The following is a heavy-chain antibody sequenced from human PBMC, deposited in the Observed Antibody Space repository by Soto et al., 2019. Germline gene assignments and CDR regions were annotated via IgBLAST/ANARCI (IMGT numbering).Heavy chain of an antibody. CDR2: MNPNSGNT. CDR1: GYTFTSYD. V-gene: IGHV1-8*01. J-gene: IGHJ6*02. CDR3: ARGVDSSGYYNYSGMDV. D-gene: IGHD3-22*01. Sequence: ASVKVSCKASGYTFTSYDINWVRQATGQGLEWMGWMNPNSGNTGYAQKFQGRVTMTRNTSISTAYMELSSLRSEDTAVYYCARGVDSSGYYNYSGMDVWGQGTTVTVSS.